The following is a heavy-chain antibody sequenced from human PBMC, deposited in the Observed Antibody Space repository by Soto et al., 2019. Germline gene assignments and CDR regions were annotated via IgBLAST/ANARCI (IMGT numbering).Heavy chain of an antibody. D-gene: IGHD3-10*01. J-gene: IGHJ6*02. CDR2: ISGSGGST. CDR1: GFTFSSYA. V-gene: IGHV3-23*01. CDR3: AKELMGRGGPTLSFGMEG. Sequence: GVSLRLSCAASGFTFSSYAMSWVRQAPGKGLEWVSGISGSGGSTYYADPVKGRFTISRDNSKNTLYLQVNSLRAEDTALYYCAKELMGRGGPTLSFGMEGWGQGTTVTV.